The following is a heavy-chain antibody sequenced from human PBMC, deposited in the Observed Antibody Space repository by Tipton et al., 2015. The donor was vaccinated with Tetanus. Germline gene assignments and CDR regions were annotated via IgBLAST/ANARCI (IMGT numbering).Heavy chain of an antibody. D-gene: IGHD3-10*01. V-gene: IGHV3-21*01. CDR1: GFTFSSYG. CDR3: ASGGSLDY. J-gene: IGHJ4*02. Sequence: SLRLSCAASGFTFSSYGMHWVRQAPGKGLEWVASISSTSAYIDYAASVKGRFTISRDNGKNLVYLQMNSLGVEDSAVYFCASGGSLDYWGQGTLVTVSS. CDR2: ISSTSAYI.